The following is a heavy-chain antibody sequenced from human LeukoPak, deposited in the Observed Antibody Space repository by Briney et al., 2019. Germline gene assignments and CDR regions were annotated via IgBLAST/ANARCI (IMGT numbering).Heavy chain of an antibody. J-gene: IGHJ4*02. CDR1: GYTFTSYD. CDR3: ARVRYYGSGSTCDY. D-gene: IGHD3-10*01. V-gene: IGHV1-8*01. Sequence: ASVKVSRKASGYTFTSYDINWVRQATGQGLEWMGWMNPNSGNTGYAQNFQGRVTMTRSTSISTAYMELSSLRSEDTAVYYCARVRYYGSGSTCDYWGQGTLVTVSS. CDR2: MNPNSGNT.